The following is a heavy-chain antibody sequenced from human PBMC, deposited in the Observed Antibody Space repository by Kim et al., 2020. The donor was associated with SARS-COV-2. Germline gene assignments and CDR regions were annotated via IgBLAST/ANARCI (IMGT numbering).Heavy chain of an antibody. D-gene: IGHD1-26*01. J-gene: IGHJ4*02. CDR1: GFTFDDYT. V-gene: IGHV3-43*01. CDR2: ISWDGGST. Sequence: GGSLRLSCAASGFTFDDYTMHWVRQAPGKGLEWVSLISWDGGSTYYADSVKGRFTISRDNSKNSLYLQMNSLRTEDTALCYCAKDKGGSYLDWGQGTLVTVSS. CDR3: AKDKGGSYLD.